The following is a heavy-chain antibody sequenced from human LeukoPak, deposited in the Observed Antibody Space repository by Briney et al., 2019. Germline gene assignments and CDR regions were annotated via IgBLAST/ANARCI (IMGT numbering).Heavy chain of an antibody. CDR1: GFTFSSYG. Sequence: GGSLTLSCAASGFTFSSYGRHWVRQAPGKGLEWVAVIWFDGSTKYYGDSVKGRFTISRDNSRDTLYLQMNSLRAEDTAVYYCATLPRTSGPLDYWGQGTLVTVSS. D-gene: IGHD1-1*01. J-gene: IGHJ4*02. CDR2: IWFDGSTK. CDR3: ATLPRTSGPLDY. V-gene: IGHV3-33*01.